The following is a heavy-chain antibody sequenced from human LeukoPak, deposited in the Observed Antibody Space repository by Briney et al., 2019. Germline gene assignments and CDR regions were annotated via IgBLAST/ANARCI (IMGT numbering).Heavy chain of an antibody. CDR3: ARDLNSSGWYYSNFFPDY. CDR2: INPNSGGT. CDR1: GYTFTSYG. V-gene: IGHV1-2*02. D-gene: IGHD6-19*01. Sequence: ASVKVSCKASGYTFTSYGISWVRQAPGQGLEWMGWINPNSGGTNYAQKFQGRVTMTRDTSISTAYMELSRLRSDDTAVYYCARDLNSSGWYYSNFFPDYWGQGTLVTVSS. J-gene: IGHJ4*02.